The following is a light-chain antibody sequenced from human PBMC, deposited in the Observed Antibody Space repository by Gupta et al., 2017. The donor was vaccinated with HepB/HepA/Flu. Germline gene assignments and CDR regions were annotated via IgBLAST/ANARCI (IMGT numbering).Light chain of an antibody. V-gene: IGLV3-19*01. Sequence: SSELTQDPAVSVALGQTVRITCQGDSLRSYYASWYQQKPGQAPVLVIYGQSNRRSGIPDRFSGSSSGTTAALTINGAQAEDEADYYCHSTDSSGSHLVFGRGTKLTVL. CDR1: SLRSYY. CDR2: GQS. J-gene: IGLJ2*01. CDR3: HSTDSSGSHLV.